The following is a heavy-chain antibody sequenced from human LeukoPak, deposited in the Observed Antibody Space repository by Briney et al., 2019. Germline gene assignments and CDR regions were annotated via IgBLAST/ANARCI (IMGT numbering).Heavy chain of an antibody. Sequence: ASVKVSCKASGYTFTSYGISWVRQAPGQGLEWMGWISAYNGNTNYAQKLQGRVTMTTDTSTSTAYMELRSLRSDDTAVYYCARDFGIESSVGGMDVWGQGTTVTVSS. D-gene: IGHD6-25*01. J-gene: IGHJ6*02. V-gene: IGHV1-18*01. CDR1: GYTFTSYG. CDR2: ISAYNGNT. CDR3: ARDFGIESSVGGMDV.